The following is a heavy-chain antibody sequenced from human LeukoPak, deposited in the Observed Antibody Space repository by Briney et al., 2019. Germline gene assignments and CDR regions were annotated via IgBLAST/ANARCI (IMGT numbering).Heavy chain of an antibody. D-gene: IGHD6-19*01. Sequence: GGSLRLSCAASGFTFSSYAMSWVRQAPGKGLEWVSAISGSGGSTYYADSVKGRFTTSRDNSKNTLYLQMNSLRVEDTAVYYCARDRGSSGRLGRFDNWGQGTLVTVSP. CDR1: GFTFSSYA. J-gene: IGHJ4*02. CDR3: ARDRGSSGRLGRFDN. V-gene: IGHV3-23*01. CDR2: ISGSGGST.